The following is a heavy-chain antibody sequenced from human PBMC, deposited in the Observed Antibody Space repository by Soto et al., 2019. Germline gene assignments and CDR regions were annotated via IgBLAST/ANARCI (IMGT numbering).Heavy chain of an antibody. J-gene: IGHJ4*02. CDR1: GKSLSGYY. V-gene: IGHV4-34*01. CDR2: INHSGNT. Sequence: ASETLSLTCAVYGKSLSGYYWSWIRQPPGKALEWIGEINHSGNTNYNPSLKSRVTISVDTSKNQLFLSLSSVTAADTAMYYCARHHVRGRTIAGAAEFWGKGTLVTVSS. D-gene: IGHD1-26*01. CDR3: ARHHVRGRTIAGAAEF.